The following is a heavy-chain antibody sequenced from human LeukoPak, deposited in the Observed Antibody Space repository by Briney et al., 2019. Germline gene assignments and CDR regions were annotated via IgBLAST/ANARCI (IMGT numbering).Heavy chain of an antibody. D-gene: IGHD3-16*01. V-gene: IGHV4-38-2*02. Sequence: TSETLSLTCTVSGYFISSGYDWGWMRQAPGKGLEWLGSISQSGNTYNNPSRKSRVTLSVDTSKNQVSLKLTSVTAADTAVYYCARSEINDYFKYWGQGILVTVST. CDR2: ISQSGNT. CDR1: GYFISSGYD. J-gene: IGHJ4*02. CDR3: ARSEINDYFKY.